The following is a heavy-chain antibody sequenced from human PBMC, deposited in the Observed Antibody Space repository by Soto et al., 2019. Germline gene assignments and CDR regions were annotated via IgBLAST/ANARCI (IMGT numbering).Heavy chain of an antibody. J-gene: IGHJ4*02. CDR2: ISGSSRYT. CDR3: ARHISGWHYYDY. V-gene: IGHV3-11*06. D-gene: IGHD6-19*01. Sequence: ILSCAASGFNFSDHYMNWIRQAPGKGLEWVSYISGSSRYTNFADSVKGRFTISRDNAKNSLYLQMNSLRVEDTAVYYCARHISGWHYYDYWGQGTPVTVSS. CDR1: GFNFSDHY.